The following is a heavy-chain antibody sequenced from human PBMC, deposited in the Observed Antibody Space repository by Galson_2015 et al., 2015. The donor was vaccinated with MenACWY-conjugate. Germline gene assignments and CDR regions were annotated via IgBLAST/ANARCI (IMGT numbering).Heavy chain of an antibody. CDR3: TTDSNCSGGSCYPAGFDN. D-gene: IGHD2-15*01. Sequence: SLRLSCAGSGFTFSNAWMSWVRQAPGTGLEWVGRFKSKADGGTIDYAAPVKGRFTISRDDSKNTLYLQMNSLKIEDTAVYYCTTDSNCSGGSCYPAGFDNWGQGTLVTVSS. CDR1: GFTFSNAW. CDR2: FKSKADGGTI. J-gene: IGHJ4*02. V-gene: IGHV3-15*01.